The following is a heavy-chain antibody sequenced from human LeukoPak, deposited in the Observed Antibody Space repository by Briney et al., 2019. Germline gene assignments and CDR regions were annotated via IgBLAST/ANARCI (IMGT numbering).Heavy chain of an antibody. V-gene: IGHV4-59*01. D-gene: IGHD2-8*02. CDR2: IYYSGST. CDR3: ARGPGGYYLAY. J-gene: IGHJ4*02. Sequence: SETLSLTCTVSGGSISSYYWSWIRQPPGKGLEWIGYIYYSGSTNYNPSLKSRVTISVDTSKNQFSLKLSSVTAADTAVYYCARGPGGYYLAYWGQGTLVTVSS. CDR1: GGSISSYY.